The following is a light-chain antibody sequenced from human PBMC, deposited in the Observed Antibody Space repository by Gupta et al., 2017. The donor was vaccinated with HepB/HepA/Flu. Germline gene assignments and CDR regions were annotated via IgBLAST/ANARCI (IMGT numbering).Light chain of an antibody. V-gene: IGLV3-21*03. Sequence: QPPSVSVAPEKTAIITCGGNNIGSKRVHWYQQTPGQAPVLVVYDNSDRPSESPERFSGSNSGSTATLTISRVEAGDEGDYYCQVWDSSSDHVVFGGGTKLTVL. CDR1: NIGSKR. CDR3: QVWDSSSDHVV. CDR2: DNS. J-gene: IGLJ2*01.